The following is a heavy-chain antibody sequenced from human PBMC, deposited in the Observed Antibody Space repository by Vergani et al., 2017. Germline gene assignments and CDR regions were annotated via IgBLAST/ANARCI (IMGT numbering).Heavy chain of an antibody. V-gene: IGHV4-31*03. CDR3: ARGWELRYVDWLLPDRNRWYFDL. D-gene: IGHD3-9*01. J-gene: IGHJ2*01. Sequence: QVQLQESGPGLVKASQTLSLTCSVSGAYVGSGGYYWSWLRQRPGMGLDWIGYIYYSGTTYYNPSLESRLTISLDTSENHLSLKLSSVTAADTAVYYCARGWELRYVDWLLPDRNRWYFDLWGRGTLVTVSS. CDR1: GAYVGSGGYY. CDR2: IYYSGTT.